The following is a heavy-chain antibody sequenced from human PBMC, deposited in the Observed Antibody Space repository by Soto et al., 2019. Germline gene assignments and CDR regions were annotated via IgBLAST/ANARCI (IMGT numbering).Heavy chain of an antibody. J-gene: IGHJ4*02. Sequence: GASVKVSCKASGYTFTNYYIDWVRQAPGQGLEWMGWINPNSGGTNYAQKFQGWVTMTRDTSISTAYMELSRLRSDDTAVYYCARDLNAGGDYWGQGTLVTVSS. CDR3: ARDLNAGGDY. CDR1: GYTFTNYY. CDR2: INPNSGGT. D-gene: IGHD1-26*01. V-gene: IGHV1-2*04.